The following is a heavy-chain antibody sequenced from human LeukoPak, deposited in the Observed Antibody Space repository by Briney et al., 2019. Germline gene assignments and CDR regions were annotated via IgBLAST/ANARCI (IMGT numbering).Heavy chain of an antibody. CDR3: AKDLGYTYGYEVY. V-gene: IGHV1-18*01. Sequence: ASVKVSCKASGYTFTSYGISWVRQAPGQGLEWMGWISGYNGNTKNAQKLQGRVTMTTDTSTSTAYMELRSLRAEDTAVYYCAKDLGYTYGYEVYWGQGTLVTISS. J-gene: IGHJ4*02. CDR1: GYTFTSYG. D-gene: IGHD5-18*01. CDR2: ISGYNGNT.